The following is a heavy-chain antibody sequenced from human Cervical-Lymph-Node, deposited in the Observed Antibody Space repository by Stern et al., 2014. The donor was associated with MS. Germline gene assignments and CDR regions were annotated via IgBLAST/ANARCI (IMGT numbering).Heavy chain of an antibody. Sequence: VQLVESGPGLVKPSETLSLTCTVSGGSVSSGSYYWTWIRQPPGKGLEWIGYIYSSRGTTYNPSLKSRVTISVDTSKNQFSLKMSSVTAADTAVYYCARDLPSGGRPGAFDIWGQGTMVTVSS. V-gene: IGHV4-61*01. CDR1: GGSVSSGSYY. D-gene: IGHD2-15*01. CDR2: IYSSRGT. CDR3: ARDLPSGGRPGAFDI. J-gene: IGHJ3*02.